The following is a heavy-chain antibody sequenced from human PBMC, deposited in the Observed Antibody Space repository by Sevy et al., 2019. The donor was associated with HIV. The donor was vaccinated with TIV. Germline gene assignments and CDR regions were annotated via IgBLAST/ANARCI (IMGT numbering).Heavy chain of an antibody. CDR1: GFTFSSYG. J-gene: IGHJ3*02. CDR3: AKGVYSGYDVVGAFDI. Sequence: GGSLRLSCAASGFTFSSYGMHWVRQAPGKGLEWVAVISYDGSNKYYADSVKVRFTIPSDNSKNTLYLQMNSLRAEDTAVYYCAKGVYSGYDVVGAFDIWGQGTMVTVSS. D-gene: IGHD5-12*01. V-gene: IGHV3-30*18. CDR2: ISYDGSNK.